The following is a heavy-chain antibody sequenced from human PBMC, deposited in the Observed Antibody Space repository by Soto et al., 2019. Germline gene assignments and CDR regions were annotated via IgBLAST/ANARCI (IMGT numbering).Heavy chain of an antibody. Sequence: QVQLVESGGGVVQPGRSLRLSCAASGFTFSSYGMHWVRQAPGKGLEWVAVISYDGSNKYYADSVKGRFTISRDNSKNTLYLQMTSLRAEDTAVYYCAKDGGRWFGVAGFDYWGQGTLVTVSS. J-gene: IGHJ4*02. D-gene: IGHD3-10*01. CDR3: AKDGGRWFGVAGFDY. CDR2: ISYDGSNK. V-gene: IGHV3-30*18. CDR1: GFTFSSYG.